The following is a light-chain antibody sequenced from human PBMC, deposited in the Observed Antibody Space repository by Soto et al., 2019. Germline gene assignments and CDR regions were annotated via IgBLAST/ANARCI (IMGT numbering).Light chain of an antibody. J-gene: IGKJ1*01. CDR1: QTVNNY. V-gene: IGKV3-11*01. CDR2: DTS. Sequence: LTQSPATLSVSPGGRTILSCRASQTVNNYSAWYQQKPGQAPRLLIYDTSKRAPGVPARFIGSGSGTAFTLTIDIVEPEDYAIYYCQQRSDWRWTFGQGTKVEIK. CDR3: QQRSDWRWT.